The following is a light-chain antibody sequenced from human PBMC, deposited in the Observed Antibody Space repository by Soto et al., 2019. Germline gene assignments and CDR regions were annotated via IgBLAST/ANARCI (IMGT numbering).Light chain of an antibody. J-gene: IGLJ2*01. Sequence: QSVLPQPPSVSGAPAQRGTISCTGSSSNIGAGYDVHWYQQLPGTAPKLLISGNSNRPSGITDRFSGSKSGTSASLAITGVQAEDEAYYYCQSYDSSLSGVVFGGGTTLTVL. CDR3: QSYDSSLSGVV. CDR1: SSNIGAGYD. V-gene: IGLV1-40*01. CDR2: GNS.